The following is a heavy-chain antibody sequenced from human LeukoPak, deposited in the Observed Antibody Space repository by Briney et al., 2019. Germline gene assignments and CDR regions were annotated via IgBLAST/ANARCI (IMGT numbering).Heavy chain of an antibody. CDR3: ARGGSLYYDSSGYLDY. CDR2: IYTSGST. V-gene: IGHV4-61*02. D-gene: IGHD3-22*01. Sequence: SQTLSLTCTVSGGSISSGSYYWSWIRQPAGKGLEWIGRIYTSGSTNYNPSLKSRATISVDTSKNQFSLKLSSVTAADTAVYYCARGGSLYYDSSGYLDYWGQGTLVTVSS. CDR1: GGSISSGSYY. J-gene: IGHJ4*02.